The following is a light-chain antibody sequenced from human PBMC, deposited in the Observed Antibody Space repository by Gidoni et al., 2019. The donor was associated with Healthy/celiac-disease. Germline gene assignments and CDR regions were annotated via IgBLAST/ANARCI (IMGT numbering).Light chain of an antibody. CDR2: SAS. Sequence: DIQMTQSPSSLSASVGDRVTITCRASQSISSYLNWYQQKPGKAPKLLIYSASSLQSGVPSRFSGSGSGTDFTLTISSLQPEDFDTYYCQQSYSTPPFTFGPGTKVDIK. J-gene: IGKJ3*01. CDR1: QSISSY. V-gene: IGKV1-39*01. CDR3: QQSYSTPPFT.